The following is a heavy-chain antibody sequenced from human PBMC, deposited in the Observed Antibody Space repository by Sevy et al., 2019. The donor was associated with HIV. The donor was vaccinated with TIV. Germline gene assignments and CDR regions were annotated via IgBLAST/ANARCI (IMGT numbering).Heavy chain of an antibody. Sequence: SETLSLTCTVSGGSISSSSYYWGWIRQPPGKGLEWIGGIYYSGSTYYNPSLKSRVTISVDTSMNQFSLKLSSVTAADTAVYYCARHGFWGGLYWFDPWGQGTLVTVSS. CDR1: GGSISSSSYY. D-gene: IGHD3-3*01. J-gene: IGHJ5*02. V-gene: IGHV4-39*01. CDR2: IYYSGST. CDR3: ARHGFWGGLYWFDP.